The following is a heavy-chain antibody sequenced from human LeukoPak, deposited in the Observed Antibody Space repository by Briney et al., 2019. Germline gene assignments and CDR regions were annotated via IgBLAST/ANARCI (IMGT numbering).Heavy chain of an antibody. J-gene: IGHJ5*02. V-gene: IGHV1-2*02. Sequence: GASVKVSCKASGYTFTDYYIHWVRQAPGQGLDWMGWIHPKSGGTNYAQRFQGRVTMTRDTSIITAYMELNRLRSDDTAVYYCARDRLHCNSTSCHTNWFDPWGQGTLVTVSS. CDR3: ARDRLHCNSTSCHTNWFDP. D-gene: IGHD2-2*02. CDR1: GYTFTDYY. CDR2: IHPKSGGT.